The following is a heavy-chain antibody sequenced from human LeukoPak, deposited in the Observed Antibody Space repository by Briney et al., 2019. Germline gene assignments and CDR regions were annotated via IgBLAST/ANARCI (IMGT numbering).Heavy chain of an antibody. CDR3: ARLFFVWTTDDAFDI. V-gene: IGHV5-51*01. CDR2: IYPGDSDT. J-gene: IGHJ3*02. Sequence: GESLKISCKGSGYSFTSYWIGWVRQMPGKAWRGRGSIYPGDSDTRYSPSFQGQVTISADKSISTAYLQWSSLKASDTAMYYCARLFFVWTTDDAFDIWGQGTMVTVSS. CDR1: GYSFTSYW. D-gene: IGHD3/OR15-3a*01.